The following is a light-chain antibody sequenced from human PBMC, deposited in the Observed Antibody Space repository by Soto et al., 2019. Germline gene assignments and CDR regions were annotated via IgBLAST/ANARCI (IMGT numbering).Light chain of an antibody. CDR1: SSDVGGYNY. Sequence: QSMLTQPASVSGSPGQSITISCTGTSSDVGGYNYVSWYQQHPGKAPKLMIYEVSNRPSGVSNRFSGSKSGNTASLTISGLQAEDEADYYCSSYTSSSLWVFGTGTKVTVL. CDR3: SSYTSSSLWV. CDR2: EVS. V-gene: IGLV2-14*01. J-gene: IGLJ1*01.